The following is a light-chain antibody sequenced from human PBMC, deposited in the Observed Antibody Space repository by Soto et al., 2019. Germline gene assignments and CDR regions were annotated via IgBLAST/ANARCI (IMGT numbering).Light chain of an antibody. J-gene: IGLJ1*01. CDR2: DVR. V-gene: IGLV2-11*01. CDR3: CSYAGTYTFAV. Sequence: QSAPTQPRSVSGSPGQSVTISCTGTNSDVGGYDYVSWFQHSPGKAPKLIIHDVRERPSGVPDRFSGSRSGNTASLTISGLQPEDEADYYCCSYAGTYTFAVFGPGTKLTVL. CDR1: NSDVGGYDY.